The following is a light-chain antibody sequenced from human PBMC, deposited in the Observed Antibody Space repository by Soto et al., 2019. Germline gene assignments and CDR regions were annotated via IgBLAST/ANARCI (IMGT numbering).Light chain of an antibody. Sequence: EIVLTQSPGTLSLSPGERATLSCRASQSVSSTYLAWYQQNPGQAPRLLIYGASSRATGIPDRFSGSGSATDFTLTISRLEPEDFAVYYCQHYGSLVLTFGGGTKVEIK. CDR2: GAS. J-gene: IGKJ4*01. V-gene: IGKV3-20*01. CDR3: QHYGSLVLT. CDR1: QSVSSTY.